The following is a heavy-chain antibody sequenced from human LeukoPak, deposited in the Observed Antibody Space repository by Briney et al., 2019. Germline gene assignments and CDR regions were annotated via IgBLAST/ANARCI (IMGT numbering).Heavy chain of an antibody. V-gene: IGHV4-59*13. J-gene: IGHJ4*02. Sequence: SETLSLTCTVSGDSFSSYHWSWLRQPPGKGLEWIGYISSSGSTSYNPSLKSRVTMSVDTSKNQFSLKLRSVTAADTAVYYCARVGRGDHSWGSYYCGHWGQGTLVSVSS. CDR2: ISSSGST. CDR1: GDSFSSYH. D-gene: IGHD3-16*01. CDR3: ARVGRGDHSWGSYYCGH.